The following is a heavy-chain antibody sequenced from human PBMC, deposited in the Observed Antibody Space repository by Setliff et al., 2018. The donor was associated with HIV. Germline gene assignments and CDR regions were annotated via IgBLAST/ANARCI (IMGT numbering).Heavy chain of an antibody. CDR3: ARMAKSDYYGSGVFDY. J-gene: IGHJ4*02. V-gene: IGHV4-4*07. CDR2: IYSSGST. D-gene: IGHD3-10*01. CDR1: GNSIGDYY. Sequence: SETLSLTCTVSGNSIGDYYWNWIRPPAGKGLEWIGRIYSSGSTNYNPSLKSRVTMSVDTSKNQFSLKLSSVTAADTAVYYCARMAKSDYYGSGVFDYWGQGTLVTVSS.